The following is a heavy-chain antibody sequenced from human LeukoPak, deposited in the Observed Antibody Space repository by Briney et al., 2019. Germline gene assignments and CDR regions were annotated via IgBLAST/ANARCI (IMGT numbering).Heavy chain of an antibody. J-gene: IGHJ3*02. CDR2: IYYSWRT. D-gene: IGHD3-10*01. CDR3: ARDLPEWFGELLAPDYAFDI. V-gene: IGHV4-59*12. CDR1: GGSIGSNY. Sequence: SETLTLTCTVSGGSIGSNYWTWLRHPPGKGLEYLGYIYYSWRTIYNPPLKSRVTISVDTSKDQFSLKLSSETAADTAVDYCARDLPEWFGELLAPDYAFDIWGQGTMVTVSS.